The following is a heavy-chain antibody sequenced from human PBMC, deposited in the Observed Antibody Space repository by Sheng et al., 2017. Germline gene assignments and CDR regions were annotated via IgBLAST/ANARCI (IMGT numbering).Heavy chain of an antibody. Sequence: EVQLVESGGGLVQPGGSLRLSCEASGFIFSDHYMDWVRQAPGKGLEWVGRTKNKANSYATEYAASVKGRFTISRDDSKASLYLQMNSLRVEDTAVYFCAKDRAPVANDAFDIWGQGTVVTVSP. J-gene: IGHJ3*02. CDR1: GFIFSDHY. CDR2: TKNKANSYAT. V-gene: IGHV3-72*01. CDR3: AKDRAPVANDAFDI. D-gene: IGHD2-15*01.